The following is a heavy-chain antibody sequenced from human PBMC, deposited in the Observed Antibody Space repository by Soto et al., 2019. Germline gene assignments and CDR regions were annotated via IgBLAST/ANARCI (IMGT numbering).Heavy chain of an antibody. D-gene: IGHD3-16*01. CDR3: AKDRYGGAARLGNFFDY. Sequence: EVQLVESGGGLVQPDRSLRLSCAASGFTFDDYAIHWVRQAPGKGLEWVSGISWNGGNIGYADSVKGRFTISRDNAKNSLYLKMNSLRAEDTALYYCAKDRYGGAARLGNFFDYWGQGTLVTVSS. CDR1: GFTFDDYA. J-gene: IGHJ4*02. V-gene: IGHV3-9*01. CDR2: ISWNGGNI.